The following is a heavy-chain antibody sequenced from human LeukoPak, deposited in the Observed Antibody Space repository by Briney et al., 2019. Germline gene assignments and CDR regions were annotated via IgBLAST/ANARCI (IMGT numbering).Heavy chain of an antibody. CDR2: INADGSTT. CDR3: IVVVEPPDSDGFDV. J-gene: IGHJ3*01. CDR1: GFTFGNSW. Sequence: GGSLRLSCAASGFTFGNSWMHWVRHAPGKGLVWVALINADGSTTSYADSVKGRFTISRDKAGNTLSLEMNSLTIEDTAVYYCIVVVEPPDSDGFDVWGQGTMITVSS. V-gene: IGHV3-74*01. D-gene: IGHD1-14*01.